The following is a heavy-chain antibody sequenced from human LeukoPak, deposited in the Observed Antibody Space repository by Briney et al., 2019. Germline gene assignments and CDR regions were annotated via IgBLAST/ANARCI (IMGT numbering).Heavy chain of an antibody. CDR2: ISGSGDST. V-gene: IGHV3-23*01. CDR1: GFTFDDYA. D-gene: IGHD1-1*01. Sequence: PGGSLRLSCAASGFTFDDYAMHWVRQAPGKGLEWVSGISGSGDSTYYADSVQGRFTISRDNSKNTLYLLMNSLRAEDTAVYYCAKSPENDLYYFDYWGQGTLVIVSS. CDR3: AKSPENDLYYFDY. J-gene: IGHJ4*02.